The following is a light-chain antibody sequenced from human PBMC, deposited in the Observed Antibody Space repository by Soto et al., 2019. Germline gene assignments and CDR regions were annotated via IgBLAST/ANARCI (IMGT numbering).Light chain of an antibody. CDR2: DNN. Sequence: QSVLTQPPSVSAAPGQKVTISCSGSSFSIWNNYVSWYQQLPGTAPKLLIYDNNKRPSGIPDRFSGSKSGTSATLGITGLQTGDEADYYCGTWDSSLSVWVFGGGTKLTVL. V-gene: IGLV1-51*01. CDR1: SFSIWNNY. J-gene: IGLJ3*02. CDR3: GTWDSSLSVWV.